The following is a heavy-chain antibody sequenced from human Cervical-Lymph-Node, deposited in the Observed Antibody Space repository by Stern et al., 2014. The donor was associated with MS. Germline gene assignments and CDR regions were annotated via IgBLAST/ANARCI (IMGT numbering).Heavy chain of an antibody. D-gene: IGHD2/OR15-2a*01. J-gene: IGHJ3*01. CDR1: GYTLTNYH. CDR3: ARDRKYCTSWRCQSSDALDV. CDR2: INPSGGIT. V-gene: IGHV1-46*01. Sequence: MQLVESGAEAKKPGASVKVSCKASGYTLTNYHVHWVRQAPGQGLEWMGIINPSGGITTYAQKFQGRVTMTRDTSTSTVYMGVSSLRSEDTALYYCARDRKYCTSWRCQSSDALDVWGQGTMVTVSS.